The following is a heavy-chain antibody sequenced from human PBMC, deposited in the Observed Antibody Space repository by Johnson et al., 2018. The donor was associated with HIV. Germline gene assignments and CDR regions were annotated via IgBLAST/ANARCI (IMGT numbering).Heavy chain of an antibody. J-gene: IGHJ3*02. CDR2: ISIVWSRT. Sequence: PGTGLEWVSRISIVWSRTTYTESVKGRFTISRDNSKNTLYLQMNSLRAEDTAVYYCANGWFSGAFDIWGQGTMVTVSS. D-gene: IGHD3-10*01. CDR3: ANGWFSGAFDI. V-gene: IGHV3-23*01.